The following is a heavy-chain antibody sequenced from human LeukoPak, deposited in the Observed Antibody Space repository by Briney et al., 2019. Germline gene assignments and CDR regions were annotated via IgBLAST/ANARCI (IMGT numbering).Heavy chain of an antibody. J-gene: IGHJ4*02. D-gene: IGHD2-15*01. CDR2: ISGSGSDT. V-gene: IGHV3-23*01. CDR3: AKKRDSHETLYFFDS. CDR1: GFSFNTYG. Sequence: GSLRLSFSASGFSFNTYGMTWVRQAPGKGLEWVSAISGSGSDTYYADSVQGRFTISRDNSKNTLSLQMDSLRAEDTAVYYCAKKRDSHETLYFFDSWGQGILVTVSS.